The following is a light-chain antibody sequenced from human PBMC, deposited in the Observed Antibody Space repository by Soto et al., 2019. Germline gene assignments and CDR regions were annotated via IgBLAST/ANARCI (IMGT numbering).Light chain of an antibody. CDR3: QQNFNFPRT. CDR2: AAS. V-gene: IGKV1-39*01. Sequence: DIQMAQSPSSLSASVGDRVTITCRASQSISNYLNWYQHKPGKAPKVLIYAASYLQSGVPSRFSGSGSGADFTLTISSLQPEDFATYYCQQNFNFPRTFGQGTKVDIK. J-gene: IGKJ1*01. CDR1: QSISNY.